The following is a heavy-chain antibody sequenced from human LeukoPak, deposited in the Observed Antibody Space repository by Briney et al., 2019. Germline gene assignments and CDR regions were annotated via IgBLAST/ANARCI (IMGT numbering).Heavy chain of an antibody. CDR2: IYSGGST. CDR1: GFTVSSNY. Sequence: GGSLRLSCAASGFTVSSNYMSWVRQAPGKGLEWVSVIYSGGSTYYADSVKGRFTISRDNSKNTLYLQMNSLSAEDTAVYYCARDYYDSSGRGAFDIWGQGTMVTVSS. CDR3: ARDYYDSSGRGAFDI. J-gene: IGHJ3*02. D-gene: IGHD3-22*01. V-gene: IGHV3-53*01.